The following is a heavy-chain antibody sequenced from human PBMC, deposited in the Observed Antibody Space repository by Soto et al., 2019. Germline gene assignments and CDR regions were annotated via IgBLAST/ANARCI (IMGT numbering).Heavy chain of an antibody. D-gene: IGHD2-15*01. Sequence: QMQLVESGGGVVQPGRSLRLSCAASGFSFRNYNLHWVRQAPGKGLEWVAVVSHDGVTKHYAESVKGRLRISRDSSRDTLSLQMNTLRPEDTTVYYCVRETQIVMVVIPTPGSPGAFDMRRQGTMVTVSS. CDR3: VRETQIVMVVIPTPGSPGAFDM. CDR1: GFSFRNYN. CDR2: VSHDGVTK. J-gene: IGHJ3*02. V-gene: IGHV3-30-3*01.